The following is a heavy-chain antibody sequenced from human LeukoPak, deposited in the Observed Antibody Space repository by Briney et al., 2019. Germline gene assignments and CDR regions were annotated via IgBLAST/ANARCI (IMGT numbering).Heavy chain of an antibody. D-gene: IGHD4-17*01. Sequence: SGPTLVNPTQTLTLTCTFSGFSLTTSGVCVSWIRQPPGKAPEWLALIDWDDNKYYNTSLKTRLTISKGTSKNQVVLTMINMDSVDTPTYFFPRFLSGASASYFDKWGKGSLVIVSS. CDR3: PRFLSGASASYFDK. V-gene: IGHV2-70*12. J-gene: IGHJ4*02. CDR1: GFSLTTSGVC. CDR2: IDWDDNK.